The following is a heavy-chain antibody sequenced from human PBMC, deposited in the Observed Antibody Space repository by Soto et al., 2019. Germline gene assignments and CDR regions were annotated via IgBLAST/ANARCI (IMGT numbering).Heavy chain of an antibody. Sequence: EVQVLESGGGLVQPGGSLRLSCAASGFTFSSYAMSWVRQAPGKGLEWVSAISGSGSTTYYADSVKGRFTISRDHSLNTVYLQMNSLRVEDPAVYYCSHTVTAIWFFDLWGRGTLVTVSS. CDR2: ISGSGSTT. D-gene: IGHD2-21*02. V-gene: IGHV3-23*01. CDR3: SHTVTAIWFFDL. J-gene: IGHJ2*01. CDR1: GFTFSSYA.